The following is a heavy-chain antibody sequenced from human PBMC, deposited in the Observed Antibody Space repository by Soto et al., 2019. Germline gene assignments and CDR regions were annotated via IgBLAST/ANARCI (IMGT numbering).Heavy chain of an antibody. V-gene: IGHV3-48*02. D-gene: IGHD3-10*01. CDR3: ARAVTWGLDV. Sequence: GFTFSLYSMSWVRQAPWKGLEWVSYISRSSTGIHYADSVKGRFTISRDDVTNSMHLQMNSLRDGDTAVYYGARAVTWGLDVWGQGTTVSISS. CDR1: GFTFSLYS. CDR2: ISRSSTGI. J-gene: IGHJ6*01.